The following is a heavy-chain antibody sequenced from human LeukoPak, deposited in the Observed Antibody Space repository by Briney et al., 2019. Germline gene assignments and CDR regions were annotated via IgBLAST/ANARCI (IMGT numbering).Heavy chain of an antibody. J-gene: IGHJ4*02. V-gene: IGHV3-30*02. Sequence: GGSLRLSCAASGFTFSSYAMHWVRQAPGKGLEWVAFIRYDGSNKYYADSVKGRFTISRDNSKNTLYLQMNSLRAEDTAVYYCANPGITMVRGVIPNSGDYWGQGTLVTVSS. CDR2: IRYDGSNK. CDR1: GFTFSSYA. CDR3: ANPGITMVRGVIPNSGDY. D-gene: IGHD3-10*01.